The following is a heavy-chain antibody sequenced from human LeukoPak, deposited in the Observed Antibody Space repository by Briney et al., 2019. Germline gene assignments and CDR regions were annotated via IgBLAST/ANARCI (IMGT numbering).Heavy chain of an antibody. J-gene: IGHJ5*02. V-gene: IGHV1-8*01. Sequence: GASVKVSCKASGYTFTSCDINWVRQATGQGLEWMGWMNPNSGNTGYAQKFQGRVTMTRNISISTAYMELSSLRSEDTAVYYCARDRYCSSTSCYWALQSYNWFDPWGQGTLVTVSS. D-gene: IGHD2-2*01. CDR3: ARDRYCSSTSCYWALQSYNWFDP. CDR2: MNPNSGNT. CDR1: GYTFTSCD.